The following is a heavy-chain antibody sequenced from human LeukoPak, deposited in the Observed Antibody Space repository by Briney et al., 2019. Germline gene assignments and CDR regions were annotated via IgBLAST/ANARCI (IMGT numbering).Heavy chain of an antibody. V-gene: IGHV4-34*01. CDR1: GGSFSGCFSGYY. CDR3: ARAATTGGSYRFDY. J-gene: IGHJ4*02. CDR2: IYHSGST. Sequence: SETLSLTCAVYGGSFSGCFSGYYCNWIRQPPGKGLEWIGEIYHSGSTNYNPSLKSRVTISVDKSKNQFSLKLSSVTAADTAVYYCARAATTGGSYRFDYWGQGTLVTVSS. D-gene: IGHD1-26*01.